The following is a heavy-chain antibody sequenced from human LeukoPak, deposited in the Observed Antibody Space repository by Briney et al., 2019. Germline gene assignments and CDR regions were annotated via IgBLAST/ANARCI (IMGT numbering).Heavy chain of an antibody. J-gene: IGHJ4*02. CDR3: AKGNYDFWCGYFYSSFDY. D-gene: IGHD3-3*01. CDR2: ISYDGSNK. Sequence: GRSLRLSCAASGFTFSSYGMHWVRQAPGKGLEWVAVISYDGSNKYYADSVKGRFTISRDNSKNTLYLQMNSLRAEDTAVYYCAKGNYDFWCGYFYSSFDYWGQGTLVTVSS. CDR1: GFTFSSYG. V-gene: IGHV3-30*18.